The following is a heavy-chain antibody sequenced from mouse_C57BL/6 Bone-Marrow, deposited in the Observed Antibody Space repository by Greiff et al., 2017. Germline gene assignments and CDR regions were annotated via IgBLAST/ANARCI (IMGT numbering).Heavy chain of an antibody. CDR2: ISSCGSYT. CDR3: ARRGVYGNYGGFAY. Sequence: EVQLVESGGDLVKPGGSLKLSCAASGFTFSSYGMSWVRQTPAKRLEWVATISSCGSYTYYPDSVKGRFTISGDHAKNTLYLQMSSLKSEYTAMYYCARRGVYGNYGGFAYWGQGTLVTVSA. V-gene: IGHV5-6*01. CDR1: GFTFSSYG. D-gene: IGHD2-1*01. J-gene: IGHJ3*01.